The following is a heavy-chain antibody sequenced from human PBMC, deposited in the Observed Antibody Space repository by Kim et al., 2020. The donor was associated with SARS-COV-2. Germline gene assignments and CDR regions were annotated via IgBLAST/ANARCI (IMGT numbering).Heavy chain of an antibody. Sequence: STTNNADSVKGRLTVSRDNAKNSLYLQMNSLRAEDTAIYFCTRENFWYFDLWGRGTLVTVSS. V-gene: IGHV3-11*06. D-gene: IGHD1-7*01. CDR2: STT. J-gene: IGHJ2*01. CDR3: TRENFWYFDL.